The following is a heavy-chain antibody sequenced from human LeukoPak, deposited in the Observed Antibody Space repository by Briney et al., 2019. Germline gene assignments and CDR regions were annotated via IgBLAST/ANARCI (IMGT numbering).Heavy chain of an antibody. CDR3: ARGGGSYYLDY. V-gene: IGHV4-34*01. CDR1: GGSFSGYY. J-gene: IGHJ4*02. Sequence: SETLSLTCAVYGGSFSGYYWSWIRQPPGKGLEWIGEINHSGSTNYNPSLKSRVPISVDTSKNQFSLKLSSVTAADTAVYYCARGGGSYYLDYWGQGTLVTVSS. CDR2: INHSGST. D-gene: IGHD1-26*01.